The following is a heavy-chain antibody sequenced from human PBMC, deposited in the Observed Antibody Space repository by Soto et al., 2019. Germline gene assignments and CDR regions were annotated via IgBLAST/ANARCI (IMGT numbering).Heavy chain of an antibody. Sequence: GGSLRLSCAASGFTFDDYAMHWVRQAPGKGLEWVSGISWNSGSIGYADSVKGRFTISRDNAKNSLYLQMNSLGAEDTALYYCARSLGLMEYGSSLAYWGQGTLVTVSS. D-gene: IGHD6-6*01. CDR2: ISWNSGSI. CDR1: GFTFDDYA. J-gene: IGHJ4*02. CDR3: ARSLGLMEYGSSLAY. V-gene: IGHV3-9*01.